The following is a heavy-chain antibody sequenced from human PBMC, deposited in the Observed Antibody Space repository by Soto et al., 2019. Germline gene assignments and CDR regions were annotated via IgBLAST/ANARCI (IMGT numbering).Heavy chain of an antibody. CDR2: IFWRGEGT. Sequence: GGSLRLSSAASGFFVGDYYRRWFLQARVKGLQWVSNIFWRGEGTQYADSVQGRFTISRDNAKNSLYLYMTSLRAEDTAVYYCARARGSGGGTHWYGYYFDYWGQGTQVTVSS. CDR3: ARARGSGGGTHWYGYYFDY. CDR1: GFFVGDYY. J-gene: IGHJ4*02. V-gene: IGHV3-11*01. D-gene: IGHD2-15*01.